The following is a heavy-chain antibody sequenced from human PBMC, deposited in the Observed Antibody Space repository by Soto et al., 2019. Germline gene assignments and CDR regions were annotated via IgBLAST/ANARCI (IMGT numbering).Heavy chain of an antibody. CDR2: IYYSGST. CDR3: ARSVLP. CDR1: GGSISSGGYY. Sequence: QVQLQESGPGLVKPSQTLSLTCTVSGGSISSGGYYCNWIRQHPGKGLEWIGYIYYSGSTYYNPSVKSRVSMSVDTSKNPSSRRLSSVPCADTAVYYCARSVLPWGQGTLVTVS. J-gene: IGHJ5*02. V-gene: IGHV4-31*03.